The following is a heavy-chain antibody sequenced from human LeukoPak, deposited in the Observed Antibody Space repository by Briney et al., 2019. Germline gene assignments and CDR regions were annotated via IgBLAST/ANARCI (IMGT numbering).Heavy chain of an antibody. V-gene: IGHV1-8*01. J-gene: IGHJ4*02. CDR3: ARGRGALFDD. D-gene: IGHD3-10*01. Sequence: ASVKVSCKASGYTFTTYDINWVRQATGQGLEWMGWMNPNSGNTGYAQKFQGRVTMTRNTSISTAYMELRSLRSDDTAVYYCARGRGALFDDWGQGTLVTVFS. CDR2: MNPNSGNT. CDR1: GYTFTTYD.